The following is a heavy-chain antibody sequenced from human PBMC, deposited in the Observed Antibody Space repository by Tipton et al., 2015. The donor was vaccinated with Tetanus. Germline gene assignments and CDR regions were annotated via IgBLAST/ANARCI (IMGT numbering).Heavy chain of an antibody. CDR3: AREADCSGGSCFSGYFDN. CDR2: SWYDGTDK. V-gene: IGHV3-33*01. D-gene: IGHD2-15*01. Sequence: LSLTCAASGFIFSSYGIHWVRQAPGKGLEWVAVSWYDGTDKYYADSVKGRFTISRDNSKNTLYLQMNSLRAEDTAVYYCAREADCSGGSCFSGYFDNWGQGAQVTVSS. J-gene: IGHJ4*02. CDR1: GFIFSSYG.